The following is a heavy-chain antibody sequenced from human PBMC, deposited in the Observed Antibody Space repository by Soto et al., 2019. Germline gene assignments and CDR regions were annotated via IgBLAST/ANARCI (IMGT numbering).Heavy chain of an antibody. CDR2: IFAHDGK. D-gene: IGHD3-9*01. CDR3: ATTSAPYFYGPGHTDSFEM. Sequence: QVTLKESGPVLVKPTETLTLTCTVSGFSLINAKMGVTWIRQPPGLALEWLAHIFAHDGKAYSTSLKSRLIISKDTSKSQVVLTMTNMGPVDTATYYCATTSAPYFYGPGHTDSFEMWGQGMMVTVSP. V-gene: IGHV2-26*01. CDR1: GFSLINAKMG. J-gene: IGHJ3*02.